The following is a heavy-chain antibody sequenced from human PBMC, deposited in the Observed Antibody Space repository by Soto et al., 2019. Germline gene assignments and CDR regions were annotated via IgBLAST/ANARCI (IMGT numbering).Heavy chain of an antibody. CDR3: ARSLQHPYYYYYGMDV. J-gene: IGHJ6*02. CDR2: IIPIFGTA. Sequence: GASVKVSCKASGGTFSSYAISWVRQAPGQGLEWMGGIIPIFGTANYAQKFQGRVTITADKSTSTAYMELSSLRSEDTAVYYCARSLQHPYYYYYGMDVWGQGTTVTV. D-gene: IGHD1-1*01. V-gene: IGHV1-69*06. CDR1: GGTFSSYA.